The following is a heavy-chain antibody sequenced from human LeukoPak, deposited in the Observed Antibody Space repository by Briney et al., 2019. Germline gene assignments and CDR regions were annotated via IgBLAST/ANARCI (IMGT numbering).Heavy chain of an antibody. CDR3: ARPRKSSTVVAGYGLDV. CDR2: IYYSGTS. CDR1: GGSISSDYY. V-gene: IGHV4-39*01. J-gene: IGHJ6*02. Sequence: SETLSLTCTVSGGSISSDYYWGWIRQSPGKGLEWIGSIYYSGTSYYNPSLKSRVTISVDTSKDQFSLNLRSVTAADTAVYYCARPRKSSTVVAGYGLDVWGQGTTVTVSS. D-gene: IGHD6-19*01.